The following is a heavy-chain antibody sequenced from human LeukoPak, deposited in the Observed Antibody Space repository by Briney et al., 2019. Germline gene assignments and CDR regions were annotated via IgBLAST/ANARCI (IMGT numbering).Heavy chain of an antibody. D-gene: IGHD3-22*01. Sequence: GGSLRLSCAASGFTFSRYAMSWVRQAPEKGLEWVSSITGSGRDPYHADSVKGRFTISRDDSKNTLYLQMNSLRAEDTAVYYCARDMPTDYYDSSGYYPFDYWGQGTLVTVSS. J-gene: IGHJ4*02. CDR2: ITGSGRDP. CDR3: ARDMPTDYYDSSGYYPFDY. V-gene: IGHV3-23*01. CDR1: GFTFSRYA.